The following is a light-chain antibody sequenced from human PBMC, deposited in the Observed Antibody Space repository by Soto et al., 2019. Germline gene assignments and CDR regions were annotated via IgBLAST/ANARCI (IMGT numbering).Light chain of an antibody. CDR3: SSYISSSPVV. V-gene: IGLV2-14*01. J-gene: IGLJ2*01. CDR1: SSDVGGYNY. CDR2: EVS. Sequence: QSALTQPASLSGSPGQSITISCTGTSSDVGGYNYVSWYQQHPGKAPKLMIYEVSNRPSGVSNRFSGSKSGNTASLTISGLQAEDEADYYCSSYISSSPVVFGGGTKLTVL.